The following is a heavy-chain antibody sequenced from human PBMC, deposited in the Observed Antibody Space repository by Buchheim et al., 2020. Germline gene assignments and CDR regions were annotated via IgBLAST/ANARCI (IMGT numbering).Heavy chain of an antibody. D-gene: IGHD2-2*03. Sequence: EVQLVESGGGLVKPGGSLRLSCAASGFTFSNAWMSWVRQAPGKGLEWVGRIKRKTDGGTTDYAAPVKGRFTISRADSKTKLYLQMNSLKTDDTAVYYCIGSARSFDYWGQGTL. CDR1: GFTFSNAW. V-gene: IGHV3-15*01. CDR2: IKRKTDGGTT. CDR3: IGSARSFDY. J-gene: IGHJ4*02.